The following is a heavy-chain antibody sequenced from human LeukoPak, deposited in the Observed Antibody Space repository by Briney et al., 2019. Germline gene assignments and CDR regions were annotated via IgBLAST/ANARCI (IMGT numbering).Heavy chain of an antibody. Sequence: SVKVSCKTSGGTFSSYAISWVRQAPGQGLEWMGGIIPIFGTANYAQKFQGRVTITTDESTSTAYMELSSLRSEDTAVYYCAGERGEEYSSGWYKRNYFDNWGQGIRVTVSS. D-gene: IGHD6-19*01. CDR3: AGERGEEYSSGWYKRNYFDN. J-gene: IGHJ4*02. V-gene: IGHV1-69*05. CDR2: IIPIFGTA. CDR1: GGTFSSYA.